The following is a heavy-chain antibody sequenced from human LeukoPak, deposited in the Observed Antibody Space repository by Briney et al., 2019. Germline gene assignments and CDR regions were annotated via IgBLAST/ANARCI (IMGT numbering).Heavy chain of an antibody. J-gene: IGHJ6*03. D-gene: IGHD3-3*01. CDR1: GGSISSYY. V-gene: IGHV4-59*01. Sequence: SETLSLTCTVSGGSISSYYWSWMRQPPGKGLVWIGYIYLSVSTNYNPPLKSRVTISVDPSKNQSSLKLSSVTAADTAVYYCARCFWSGYYTDISPLYYYMDVWGKGTTVTVSS. CDR3: ARCFWSGYYTDISPLYYYMDV. CDR2: IYLSVST.